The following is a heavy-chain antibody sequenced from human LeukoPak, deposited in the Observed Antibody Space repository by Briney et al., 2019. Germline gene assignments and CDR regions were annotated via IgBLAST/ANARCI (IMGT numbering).Heavy chain of an antibody. D-gene: IGHD6-19*01. J-gene: IGHJ6*02. CDR2: INHSGST. CDR1: GGSISGYY. V-gene: IGHV4-34*01. Sequence: SETLSLTCTVSGGSISGYYWSWIRQPPGKGLEWIGEINHSGSTNYNPSLKSRVTISVDTSKNQFSLKLSSVTAADTAVYYCARTGGWPRYYYYYGMDVWGQGTTVTVSS. CDR3: ARTGGWPRYYYYYGMDV.